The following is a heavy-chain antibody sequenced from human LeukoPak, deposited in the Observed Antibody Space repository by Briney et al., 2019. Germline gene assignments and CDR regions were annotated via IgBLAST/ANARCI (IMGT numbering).Heavy chain of an antibody. Sequence: GGSLRLSCAASGFTFSSYNMNWVRQAPGKGLEWVSFISSSSDTTYYADSVKGRFTISRDNSKNTLYLQMNSLRAEDTAVYYCAISPTFYCSGGSCYSDYWGQGTLVTVSS. D-gene: IGHD2-15*01. CDR2: ISSSSDTT. CDR1: GFTFSSYN. V-gene: IGHV3-48*01. J-gene: IGHJ4*02. CDR3: AISPTFYCSGGSCYSDY.